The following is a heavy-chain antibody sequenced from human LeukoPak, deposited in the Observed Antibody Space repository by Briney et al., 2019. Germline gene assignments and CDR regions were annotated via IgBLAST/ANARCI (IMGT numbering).Heavy chain of an antibody. CDR3: APDTRTGWFDP. Sequence: ASVKVSCKASGYTFNSYYMHWVRQAPGQGLEWMGIINPSGDFTSYAQKFQGRVTMTKDTSTSTVYMELSSLRSEDTAVYYCAPDTRTGWFDPWGQGTLVTVSS. J-gene: IGHJ5*02. CDR2: INPSGDFT. CDR1: GYTFNSYY. D-gene: IGHD5-18*01. V-gene: IGHV1-46*02.